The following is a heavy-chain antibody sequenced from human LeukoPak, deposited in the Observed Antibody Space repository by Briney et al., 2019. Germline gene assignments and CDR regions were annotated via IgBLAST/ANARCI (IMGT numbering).Heavy chain of an antibody. CDR1: GFTFSSYS. J-gene: IGHJ4*02. D-gene: IGHD5-18*01. CDR2: ISSSSSYI. V-gene: IGHV3-21*01. Sequence: PGGSLRLSCAASGFTFSSYSMNWVRQAPGKGLEWVSSISSSSSYIYYADSVKGRFTISRDNAKNSLYLQMNSLRAEDTAVYYCARDLDTAMVFYYWGQGTLVTVSS. CDR3: ARDLDTAMVFYY.